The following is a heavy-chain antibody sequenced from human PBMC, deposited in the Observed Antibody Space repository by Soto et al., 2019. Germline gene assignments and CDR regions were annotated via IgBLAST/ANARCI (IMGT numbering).Heavy chain of an antibody. D-gene: IGHD1-26*01. CDR2: TIPILGTA. V-gene: IGHV1-69*08. CDR1: GGSFSRNT. Sequence: QVQLVQSGAEVKKPGSSVKVSCKASGGSFSRNTISWVRQAPGQGLEWMGRTIPILGTANYEQKIQGRITITADKSSSTASMELSSLTSEVTAVYYCAREAAVMGASQGCLDPWGLGTLVTVFS. CDR3: AREAAVMGASQGCLDP. J-gene: IGHJ5*02.